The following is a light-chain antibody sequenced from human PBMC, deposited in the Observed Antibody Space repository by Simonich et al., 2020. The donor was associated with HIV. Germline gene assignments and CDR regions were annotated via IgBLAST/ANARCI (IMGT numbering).Light chain of an antibody. CDR3: QQYNTYSGT. CDR2: KAS. Sequence: DIQMTQSPSTLSASVGDRVTITCRASQSVIRWLAWYQQKPGKAPKLLIYKASSLGSGVPSRFSGSGSGTEFTLTISSLQPDDFATYYCQQYNTYSGTFGQGTKVEIK. CDR1: QSVIRW. J-gene: IGKJ1*01. V-gene: IGKV1-5*03.